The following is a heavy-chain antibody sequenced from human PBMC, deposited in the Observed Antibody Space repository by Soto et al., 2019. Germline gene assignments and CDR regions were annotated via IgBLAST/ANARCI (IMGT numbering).Heavy chain of an antibody. V-gene: IGHV3-30*18. CDR3: AKDRITGNYFDY. D-gene: IGHD1-20*01. CDR2: ISYDGSNK. J-gene: IGHJ4*02. Sequence: GGSLRLSCAASGFTFSTYGMHWVRQAPGKGLEWVAVISYDGSNKYYADSVKGRFTISRDRSKNTLYLQMNSLRAEDTAVYYCAKDRITGNYFDYWGQGTLVTVSS. CDR1: GFTFSTYG.